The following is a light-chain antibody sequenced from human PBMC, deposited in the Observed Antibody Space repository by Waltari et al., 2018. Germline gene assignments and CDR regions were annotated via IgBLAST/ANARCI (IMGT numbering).Light chain of an antibody. CDR1: QSIGSH. Sequence: EIVMTQSPATLSVSPGERATLSCRASQSIGSHLAWYQQTPGQGPRLLIYGASTRATGIPARFSGRGSGTEFTLTISSLQSEDFAVYFCQQYITTLTFGGGTKVEIK. CDR2: GAS. CDR3: QQYITTLT. V-gene: IGKV3-15*01. J-gene: IGKJ4*01.